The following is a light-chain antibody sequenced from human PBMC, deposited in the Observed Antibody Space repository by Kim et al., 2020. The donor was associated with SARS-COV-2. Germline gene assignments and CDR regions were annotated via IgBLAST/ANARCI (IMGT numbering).Light chain of an antibody. CDR1: QSVSSSY. J-gene: IGKJ3*01. V-gene: IGKV3-20*01. CDR2: GAS. Sequence: PGERATRACRASQSVSSSYLAWYQQKPGQAPRLLIYGASSRATGIPDRFSGSGSGTDFTLTISRLEPEDFAVYYCQQYGSSRFTFGPGTKVDIK. CDR3: QQYGSSRFT.